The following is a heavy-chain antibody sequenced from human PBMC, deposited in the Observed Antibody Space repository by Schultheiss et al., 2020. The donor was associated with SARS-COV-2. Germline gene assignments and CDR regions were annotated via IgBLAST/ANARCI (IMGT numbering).Heavy chain of an antibody. CDR2: TSHSGNT. V-gene: IGHV4-30-2*01. J-gene: IGHJ4*02. CDR3: ARHNYDFWSGYYHSVIDY. Sequence: SQTLSLTCAVSGGSISSGGYSWSWIRQPPGKGLEWIGETSHSGNTNYNPSLKSRVTISVDRSKNQFSLKLSSVTAADTAVYYCARHNYDFWSGYYHSVIDYWGQGTLVTVSS. D-gene: IGHD3-3*01. CDR1: GGSISSGGYS.